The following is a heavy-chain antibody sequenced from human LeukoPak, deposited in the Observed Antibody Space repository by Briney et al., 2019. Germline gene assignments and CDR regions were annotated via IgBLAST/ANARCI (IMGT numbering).Heavy chain of an antibody. CDR1: GYTFTGYY. Sequence: ASVKVSCKASGYTFTGYYIHWVRQAPGQGLEWMGWINPSSGGTNYAQKFQGRVTMTRDTSISTAYMELSRLTSDDTAVYYCAREPRGSAWYYWGQGTLVTVSS. CDR3: AREPRGSAWYY. D-gene: IGHD6-19*01. V-gene: IGHV1-2*02. J-gene: IGHJ4*02. CDR2: INPSSGGT.